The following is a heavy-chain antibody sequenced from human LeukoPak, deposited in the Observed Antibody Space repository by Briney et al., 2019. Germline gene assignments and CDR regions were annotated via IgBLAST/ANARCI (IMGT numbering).Heavy chain of an antibody. CDR2: INHSGST. D-gene: IGHD6-19*01. J-gene: IGHJ4*02. Sequence: PSETLSLTCAVYGGSFSGYYWSWIRQPPGKGLEWIGEINHSGSTNYNPSLKSRVTISVDTSKNQFSLKLSSVTAADTAVYYCARVAVAGDYFDYWGQGTLVTVSS. CDR3: ARVAVAGDYFDY. V-gene: IGHV4-34*01. CDR1: GGSFSGYY.